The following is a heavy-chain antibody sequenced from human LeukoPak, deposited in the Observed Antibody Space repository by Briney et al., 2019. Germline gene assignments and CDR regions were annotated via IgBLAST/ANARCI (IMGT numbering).Heavy chain of an antibody. Sequence: GGSLRLSCAASGFTFSSYAMHWVRQAPGKGLEWVAVISYDGSNKYYADSVKGRFTISRDSSKNTLYLQMNSLRAEDTAVYYCARGPYSSGWYYYYGMDVWGQGTTVTVSS. J-gene: IGHJ6*02. CDR2: ISYDGSNK. CDR3: ARGPYSSGWYYYYGMDV. D-gene: IGHD6-19*01. V-gene: IGHV3-30-3*01. CDR1: GFTFSSYA.